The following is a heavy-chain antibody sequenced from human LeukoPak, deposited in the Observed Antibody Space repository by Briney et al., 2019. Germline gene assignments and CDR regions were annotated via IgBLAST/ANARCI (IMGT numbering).Heavy chain of an antibody. V-gene: IGHV4-34*01. CDR3: ARAPAATGTIDY. J-gene: IGHJ4*02. CDR1: GGSFSGHY. CDR2: INHSGST. D-gene: IGHD6-13*01. Sequence: SETLSLTCAVSGGSFSGHYWTWIRQPPGKGLEWIGEINHSGSTNYNPSLKSRVTISVDTSKKHFSLKLSSVTAADTAVYYCARAPAATGTIDYWGQGTLVTVSS.